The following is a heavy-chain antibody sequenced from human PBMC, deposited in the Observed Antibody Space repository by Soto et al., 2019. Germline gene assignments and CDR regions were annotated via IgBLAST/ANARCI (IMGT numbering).Heavy chain of an antibody. CDR2: IKSKTDGGTT. D-gene: IGHD3-3*01. V-gene: IGHV3-15*01. Sequence: EVQLVESGGGLVKSGGSLRLSCAASGFTFSNAWMSWVRQAPGKGLEWVGRIKSKTDGGTTDYAAPVKGRFTISRDDSKNTLYLQMNSLKTEDTAVYYCTTDLYAAGYYDFWSGYSPLVDYWGQGTLVTVSS. CDR1: GFTFSNAW. J-gene: IGHJ4*02. CDR3: TTDLYAAGYYDFWSGYSPLVDY.